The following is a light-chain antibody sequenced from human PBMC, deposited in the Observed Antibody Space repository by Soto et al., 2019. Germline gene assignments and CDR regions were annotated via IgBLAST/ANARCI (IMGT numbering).Light chain of an antibody. CDR3: QQYASSHQIT. CDR2: GAS. J-gene: IGKJ5*01. CDR1: QSVSSSY. V-gene: IGKV3-20*01. Sequence: EIVLTQSPGTLSLSPGERATLSCRASQSVSSSYLAWYQQKPGQAPRLLIYGASSRATGIPDRFSGSGSGTDFTLTISRLEPEDFEVYYCQQYASSHQITFGRGRRL.